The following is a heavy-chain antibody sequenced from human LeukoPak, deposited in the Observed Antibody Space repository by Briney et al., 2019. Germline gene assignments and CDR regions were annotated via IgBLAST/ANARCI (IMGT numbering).Heavy chain of an antibody. J-gene: IGHJ6*03. D-gene: IGHD3-9*01. V-gene: IGHV4-4*07. CDR3: ARERELRYFDWLLGYYYYYMDV. CDR2: VYTSGST. Sequence: SETLSLTCAVSGRSISSYYWSWIRQPAGKGLEWVGRVYTSGSTNYNPSLKSRVTMSVDTSKNQFSLKLSSVTAADTAVYYCARERELRYFDWLLGYYYYYMDVWGKGTTVTISS. CDR1: GRSISSYY.